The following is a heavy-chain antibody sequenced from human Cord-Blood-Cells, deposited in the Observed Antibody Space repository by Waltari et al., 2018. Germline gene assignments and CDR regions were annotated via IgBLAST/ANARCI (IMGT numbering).Heavy chain of an antibody. Sequence: EVQLVESGGGLVKPGGSLRPSCAASGFTFSSYRMNWVRQAPGKGLVWVSSISSSSSYIYYADSVKGRFTISRDNAKNSLYLQMNSLRAEDTAVYYRARSPYDSSGYYYYFDYWGQGTLVTVSS. V-gene: IGHV3-21*01. D-gene: IGHD3-22*01. CDR2: ISSSSSYI. CDR3: ARSPYDSSGYYYYFDY. CDR1: GFTFSSYR. J-gene: IGHJ4*02.